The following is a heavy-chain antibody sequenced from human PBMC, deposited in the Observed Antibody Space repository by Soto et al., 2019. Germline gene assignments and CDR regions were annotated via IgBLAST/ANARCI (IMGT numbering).Heavy chain of an antibody. V-gene: IGHV1-2*02. CDR2: INPNTGDT. Sequence: PVKGSCKAAGYTLTDDYMHCVRHDPGQGLEWMGWINPNTGDTTYAQKFQGRVTITRDTSASTAYMELSSLRSEDTAVYFCFFSTLEVEAATDTWFD. CDR1: GYTLTDDY. CDR3: FFSTLEVEAATDTWFD. D-gene: IGHD2-15*01. J-gene: IGHJ5*01.